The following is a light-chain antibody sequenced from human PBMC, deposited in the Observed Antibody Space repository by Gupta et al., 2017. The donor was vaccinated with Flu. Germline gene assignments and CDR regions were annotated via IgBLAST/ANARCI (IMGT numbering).Light chain of an antibody. CDR1: SSDVCGYNN. J-gene: IGLJ3*02. V-gene: IGLV2-14*01. CDR3: SAYTSSNSLE. CDR2: EVI. Sequence: SALTQPASVSGSPGQSITISCTGTSSDVCGYNNVSWHQPHPAKAPKLMVYEVINRPSGVSTRFSGSKSGNTASLTISGLQAADDADYYCSAYTSSNSLEFGGGTKLTVL.